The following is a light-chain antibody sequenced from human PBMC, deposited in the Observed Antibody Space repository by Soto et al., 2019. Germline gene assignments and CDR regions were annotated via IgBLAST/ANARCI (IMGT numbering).Light chain of an antibody. CDR2: DAS. J-gene: IGKJ4*01. CDR1: QGISTF. V-gene: IGKV1-9*01. Sequence: DIQSTHPPSFLSAAVGDRVTTTCRASQGISTFLAWYQQHPGTAPKRLIYDASNLQSGVPSRFSGSGSGTEFTLTISSLQPEDFATYYCQQVNSYPLTFGGGTKVDIK. CDR3: QQVNSYPLT.